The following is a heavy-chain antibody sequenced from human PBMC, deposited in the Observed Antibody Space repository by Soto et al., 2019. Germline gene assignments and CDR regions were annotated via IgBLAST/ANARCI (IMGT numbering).Heavy chain of an antibody. CDR1: GGSISGGDDY. V-gene: IGHV4-30-4*01. CDR2: IYYTGST. CDR3: ARAYGDYGDWFDP. D-gene: IGHD4-17*01. J-gene: IGHJ5*02. Sequence: PSETLSLTCTVSGGSISGGDDYWSWIRQPPGKGLEYIGYIYYTGSTYYNPSLKSRLTISVDTSKNQFSLKLTSVTAADTAVYYCARAYGDYGDWFDPRGQGTLVTVSS.